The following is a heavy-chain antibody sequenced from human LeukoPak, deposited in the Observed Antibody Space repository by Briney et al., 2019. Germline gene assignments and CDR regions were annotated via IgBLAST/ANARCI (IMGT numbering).Heavy chain of an antibody. CDR3: TRMTAGHDY. J-gene: IGHJ4*02. CDR2: INHSGYT. Sequence: SETLSLTCAVSGVSFNDYYWSWVRQTPGKGLEWIGEINHSGYTNDSPSLKSRVTLSIDTSRKQYSLNLRSVTVADTGIYYCTRMTAGHDYWGQGTLVTVSS. V-gene: IGHV4-34*01. CDR1: GVSFNDYY. D-gene: IGHD2-21*02.